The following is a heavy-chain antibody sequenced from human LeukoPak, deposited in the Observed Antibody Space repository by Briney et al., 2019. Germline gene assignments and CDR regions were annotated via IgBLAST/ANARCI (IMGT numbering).Heavy chain of an antibody. V-gene: IGHV3-23*01. CDR2: ISGSGGST. CDR1: GFTFSSYA. D-gene: IGHD3-22*01. J-gene: IGHJ4*02. Sequence: GGSLRLSCAASGFTFSSYAMSWVRQAPGKGLEWVSAISGSGGSTYYADSVKGRFTISRDNSKNTLYLQMNSLRAEDTAVYYCAKDPTMTVVVHYFDYWGQGTLVTVSS. CDR3: AKDPTMTVVVHYFDY.